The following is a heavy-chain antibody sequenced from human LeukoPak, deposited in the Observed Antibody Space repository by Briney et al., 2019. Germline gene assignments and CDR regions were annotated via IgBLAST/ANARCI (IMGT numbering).Heavy chain of an antibody. Sequence: GGSLRLSCAASGFTFSSYGMHWVRQAPGKGLEWVAVKGRFTISRDNYKNTLYLQMNSLRAEDTAVYYCVRDDDRPDNGLDYWGQGTLVTVSS. CDR3: VRDDDRPDNGLDY. D-gene: IGHD3-22*01. J-gene: IGHJ4*02. V-gene: IGHV3-33*01. CDR1: GFTFSSYG.